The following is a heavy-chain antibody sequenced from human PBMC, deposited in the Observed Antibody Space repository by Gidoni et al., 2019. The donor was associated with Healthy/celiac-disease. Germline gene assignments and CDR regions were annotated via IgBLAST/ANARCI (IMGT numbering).Heavy chain of an antibody. J-gene: IGHJ5*02. CDR1: GFTFGDYA. CDR3: TRALISGYDYGNNWFDP. CDR2: IRSKAYGGTT. Sequence: EVQLVESGGGLVQPGRSLRLSCTASGFTFGDYAMSWFRQAPGKGLEWVGFIRSKAYGGTTEYAASVKGRFTISRDDSKSIAYLQMNSLKTEDTAVYYCTRALISGYDYGNNWFDPWGQGTLVTVSS. D-gene: IGHD5-12*01. V-gene: IGHV3-49*03.